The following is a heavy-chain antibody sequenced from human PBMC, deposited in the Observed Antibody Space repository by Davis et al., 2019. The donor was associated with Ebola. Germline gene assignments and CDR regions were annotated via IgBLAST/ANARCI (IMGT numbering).Heavy chain of an antibody. J-gene: IGHJ6*02. D-gene: IGHD3-3*01. CDR2: INHSGST. CDR1: GGSFSGYY. CDR3: ARGLRLRDHYYYYGMDV. Sequence: SETLSLTCAVYGGSFSGYYWSWIRQPPGKGLEWIGEINHSGSTNYNPSLKSRVTISVDTSKNQFSLKLSSVTAADTAVYYCARGLRLRDHYYYYGMDVWGQGTTVTVSS. V-gene: IGHV4-34*01.